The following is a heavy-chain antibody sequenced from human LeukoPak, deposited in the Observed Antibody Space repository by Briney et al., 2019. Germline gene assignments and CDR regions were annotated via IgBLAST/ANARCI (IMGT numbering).Heavy chain of an antibody. D-gene: IGHD1-26*01. CDR1: GFTVRDYV. CDR2: ISASGAMT. V-gene: IGHV3-23*01. J-gene: IGHJ4*02. CDR3: AKDRSIGTYYTFDH. Sequence: GGSLRLSCAASGFTVRDYVMTWVRQAPGKGLEWVSSISASGAMTYYADSVKGRFTVSRDNSKNSLYLQMNSLTAADTAVYYCAKDRSIGTYYTFDHWGQGTLVTVSS.